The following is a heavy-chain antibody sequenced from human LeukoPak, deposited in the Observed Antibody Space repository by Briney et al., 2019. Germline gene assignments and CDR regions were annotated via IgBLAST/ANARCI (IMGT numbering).Heavy chain of an antibody. V-gene: IGHV4-34*01. J-gene: IGHJ4*02. D-gene: IGHD3-10*01. Sequence: SETLSLTCAVYGGSFSGYYWGWIRQPPGKGLEWIGEINHSGSTNYNPSLKSRVTISVDTSKNQFSLKLSSVTAADTAVYYCARRRIYGFGSGRRYYFDYWGQGTLVTVSS. CDR3: ARRRIYGFGSGRRYYFDY. CDR1: GGSFSGYY. CDR2: INHSGST.